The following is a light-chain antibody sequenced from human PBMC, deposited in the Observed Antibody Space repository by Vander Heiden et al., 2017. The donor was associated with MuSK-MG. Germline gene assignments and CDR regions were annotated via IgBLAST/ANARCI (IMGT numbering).Light chain of an antibody. CDR1: SFDIGGYNY. CDR2: EVS. V-gene: IGLV2-14*01. Sequence: QSALTQPASVSGPPGQSITISCTGTSFDIGGYNYVSWYQQYPGQAPKLIIFEVSNRPSGVSYRFSGSKSGNTASLTISGLRAEDEADYYCNSYRASSSEVFGTGTKVTVL. J-gene: IGLJ1*01. CDR3: NSYRASSSEV.